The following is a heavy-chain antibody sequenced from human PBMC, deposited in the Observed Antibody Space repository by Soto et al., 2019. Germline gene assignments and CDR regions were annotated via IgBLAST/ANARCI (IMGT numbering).Heavy chain of an antibody. J-gene: IGHJ6*02. Sequence: GESLKISCKGSGYSFPTHWIGWVRQMPGKGLEWMGIIYPGDSDTRYSPSFQGQVTISADKSISTAYLQWSSLKASDTAMYYCARRHDSSGYYDYGMDVWGQGTTVTVSS. V-gene: IGHV5-51*01. D-gene: IGHD3-22*01. CDR3: ARRHDSSGYYDYGMDV. CDR2: IYPGDSDT. CDR1: GYSFPTHW.